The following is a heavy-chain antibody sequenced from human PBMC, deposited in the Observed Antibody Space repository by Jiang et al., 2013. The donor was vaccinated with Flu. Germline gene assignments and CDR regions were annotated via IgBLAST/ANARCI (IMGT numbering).Heavy chain of an antibody. Sequence: VQLVESGGGLVTPGGSLRLSCAASGFTFDDYAMHWVRQAPGKGLEWVSGISWNSGSIGYADSVKGRFTISRDNAKNSLYLQMNSLRAEDTALYYCAKDRGSGYSYYYYGMDVWGQGTTVTVSS. CDR3: AKDRGSGYSYYYYGMDV. CDR1: GFTFDDYA. D-gene: IGHD3-22*01. CDR2: ISWNSGSI. V-gene: IGHV3-9*01. J-gene: IGHJ6*02.